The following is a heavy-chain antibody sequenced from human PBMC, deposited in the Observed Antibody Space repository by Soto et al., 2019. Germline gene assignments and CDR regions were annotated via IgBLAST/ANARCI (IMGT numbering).Heavy chain of an antibody. D-gene: IGHD5-12*01. Sequence: PSETLSLTCTVSGGSISSGGYYWTWIRQHPEKGLEWIGYIYYSGSTHYNPSLKSRATISADTSKNQFSLELSSVTGADTAVYYCARHVKSGYSGYDIGFDYWGQGTLVTVSS. V-gene: IGHV4-31*03. CDR3: ARHVKSGYSGYDIGFDY. CDR1: GGSISSGGYY. J-gene: IGHJ4*02. CDR2: IYYSGST.